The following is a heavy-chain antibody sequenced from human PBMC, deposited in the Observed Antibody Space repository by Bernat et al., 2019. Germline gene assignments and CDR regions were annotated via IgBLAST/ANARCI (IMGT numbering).Heavy chain of an antibody. V-gene: IGHV3-23*01. D-gene: IGHD5-12*01. J-gene: IGHJ4*02. CDR2: MSGVESRT. Sequence: EVQLLESGGGLVQPGGSLRLSCAASGFSFGSYAMGWVRQAPGRGLECVSGMSGVESRTYYADYGKGRFTISRDNSKNTLYLQMNSLRVEDTAVYYCAKTPMFGAYEYYFDYWGQGTLVTVSS. CDR3: AKTPMFGAYEYYFDY. CDR1: GFSFGSYA.